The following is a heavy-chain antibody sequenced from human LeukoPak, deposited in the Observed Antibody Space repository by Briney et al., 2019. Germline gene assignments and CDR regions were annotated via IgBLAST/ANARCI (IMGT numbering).Heavy chain of an antibody. J-gene: IGHJ6*02. D-gene: IGHD3-10*01. V-gene: IGHV1-69*13. CDR2: IIPIFGTA. Sequence: SVKVSCKDSGGTFSSYAISWVRQAPGQGLEWMGGIIPIFGTANYAQKFQGRVTITADESTSTAYMELSSLRSEDTAVYYCSYGSGTSPGYYYYGMDVWGQGTTVTVSS. CDR1: GGTFSSYA. CDR3: SYGSGTSPGYYYYGMDV.